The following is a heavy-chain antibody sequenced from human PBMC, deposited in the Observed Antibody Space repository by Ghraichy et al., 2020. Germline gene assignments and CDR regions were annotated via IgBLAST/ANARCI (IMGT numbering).Heavy chain of an antibody. J-gene: IGHJ4*02. D-gene: IGHD1-26*01. Sequence: LSLTCAASGFTFSSYSMNWVRQAPGKGLEWVSYISSSSSTIYYADSVKGRFTISRDNAKNSLYLQMNSLRAEDTAVYYCARDGSYYSSDYWGQGTLVSVSS. CDR1: GFTFSSYS. CDR3: ARDGSYYSSDY. CDR2: ISSSSSTI. V-gene: IGHV3-48*04.